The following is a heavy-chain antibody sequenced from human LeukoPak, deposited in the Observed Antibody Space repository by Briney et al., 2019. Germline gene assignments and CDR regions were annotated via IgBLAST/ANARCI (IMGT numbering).Heavy chain of an antibody. J-gene: IGHJ4*02. CDR1: ALTFSNAW. CDR2: IKSKTDGGTT. V-gene: IGHV3-15*01. D-gene: IGHD3-22*01. Sequence: GGSLRLSCAASALTFSNAWMSWVRQAPGKGMEWVGRIKSKTDGGTTDYAAPVKGRFTISRDDSKNTLYLQMNSLKTEDTAVYYCTPEANYYDSSGYYYWGQGTLVTVSS. CDR3: TPEANYYDSSGYYY.